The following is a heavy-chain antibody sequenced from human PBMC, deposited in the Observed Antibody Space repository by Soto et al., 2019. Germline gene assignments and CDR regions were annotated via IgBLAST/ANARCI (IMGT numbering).Heavy chain of an antibody. CDR3: ARGVYSDS. V-gene: IGHV4-4*02. D-gene: IGHD3-22*01. CDR1: GDSITNATW. Sequence: QVQLQESGPGLVKPSGTLSVTCAVSGDSITNATWWTWVRQPPGKGLEWIGEIFHSGSTNYNPSLKSRVTMSVDKSKNQFFLKMSSVTAADPAVYYCARGVYSDSWSQGTLVTVSS. J-gene: IGHJ4*02. CDR2: IFHSGST.